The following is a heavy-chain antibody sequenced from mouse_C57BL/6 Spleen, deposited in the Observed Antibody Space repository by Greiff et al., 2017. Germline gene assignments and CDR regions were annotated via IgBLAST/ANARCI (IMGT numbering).Heavy chain of an antibody. J-gene: IGHJ2*01. Sequence: EVQLQQSGAELVKPGASVKLSCTASGFNIKDYYMHWVKQRTEQGLEWIGRIDPEDGETKYAPKFQGKATLTADTSSNTAYLQLSSLTSEDTAVYYCASKSWDDYCDYWGQGTTLTVSS. CDR3: ASKSWDDYCDY. CDR1: GFNIKDYY. CDR2: IDPEDGET. D-gene: IGHD4-1*01. V-gene: IGHV14-2*01.